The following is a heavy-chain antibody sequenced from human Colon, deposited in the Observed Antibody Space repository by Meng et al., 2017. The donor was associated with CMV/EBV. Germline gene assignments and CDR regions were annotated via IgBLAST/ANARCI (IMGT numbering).Heavy chain of an antibody. CDR1: GVTFSDVW. CDR2: IRRKIDGETT. V-gene: IGHV3-15*01. CDR3: TTGAVTSHWFDY. Sequence: SGVTFSDVWMTWVSQAPGKGLEWVGRIRRKIDGETTEFAAPVKGRFTISRDDSRSTLYLQMNSLKTEDTAVYYCTTGAVTSHWFDYWGQGTLVTVSS. D-gene: IGHD1-1*01. J-gene: IGHJ4*02.